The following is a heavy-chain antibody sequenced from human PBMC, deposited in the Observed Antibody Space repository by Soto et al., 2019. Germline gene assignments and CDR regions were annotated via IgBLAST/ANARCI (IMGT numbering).Heavy chain of an antibody. Sequence: LRLSCAASGFTFSSYAMSWVRQAPGKGLEWVSAISGSGGSTYYADSVKGRFTISRDNSKNTLYLQMNSLRAEDTAVYYCAKDPYSSSYLDVWGQGTTVTVSS. D-gene: IGHD6-13*01. CDR1: GFTFSSYA. J-gene: IGHJ6*02. CDR2: ISGSGGST. V-gene: IGHV3-23*01. CDR3: AKDPYSSSYLDV.